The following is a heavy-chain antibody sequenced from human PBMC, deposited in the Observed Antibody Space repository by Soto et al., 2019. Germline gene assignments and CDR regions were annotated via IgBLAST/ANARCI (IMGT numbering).Heavy chain of an antibody. CDR1: GFTFSSYE. D-gene: IGHD2-15*01. Sequence: GGSLRLSCAAPGFTFSSYEMNWVRQAPGKGLEWVSYISSSGSTIYYADSVKGRFTISRDNAKNSLYLQMNSLRAEDTAVYYCARGARRDCSGGSCYSGNFDYWGQGTLVTVSS. CDR3: ARGARRDCSGGSCYSGNFDY. CDR2: ISSSGSTI. J-gene: IGHJ4*02. V-gene: IGHV3-48*03.